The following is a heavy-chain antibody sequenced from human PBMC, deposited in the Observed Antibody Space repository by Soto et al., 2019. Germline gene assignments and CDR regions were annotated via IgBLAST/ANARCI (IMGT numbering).Heavy chain of an antibody. CDR2: IFSSGTT. D-gene: IGHD3-16*01. J-gene: IGHJ6*02. V-gene: IGHV4-30-4*01. CDR3: ARVPSPFDYYYAMDV. Sequence: SETLSLTCTVSGDSISSGNKYWSWIRQAPGKGLEWIGYIFSSGTTYYNPSLKSRLTMSLDTSQNQFSLRLASVTDADSAVYYCARVPSPFDYYYAMDVWGQGTTVTVS. CDR1: GDSISSGNKY.